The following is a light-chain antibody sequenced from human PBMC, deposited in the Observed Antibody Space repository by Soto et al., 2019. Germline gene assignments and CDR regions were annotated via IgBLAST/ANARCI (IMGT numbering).Light chain of an antibody. V-gene: IGKV3-20*01. CDR2: ATS. CDR3: QQYGSYPLT. J-gene: IGKJ4*01. Sequence: EVVLTQSPGALSLSPGERATLSCRASQSVDSSYFAWYQQRPGQAPRLLISATSSWATGIPDRFSGSGSGTDFTLTVSRLEPEDFAVYFCQQYGSYPLTFGGGTKVEIK. CDR1: QSVDSSY.